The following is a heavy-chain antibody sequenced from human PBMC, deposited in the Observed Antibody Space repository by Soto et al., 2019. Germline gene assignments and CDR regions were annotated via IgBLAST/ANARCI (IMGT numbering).Heavy chain of an antibody. CDR3: ARDRGSSDYYYYGMDV. V-gene: IGHV4-31*03. CDR2: IYYSGST. J-gene: IGHJ6*02. CDR1: GGSISSGGYY. D-gene: IGHD2-2*01. Sequence: QEQLQESGPGLVKPSQTLSLTCTVSGGSISSGGYYWSWIRQHPGKGLEWIGYIYYSGSTYYNPSLKSRVTISVDTSKNQFSLKLSSVTAADTAVYYCARDRGSSDYYYYGMDVWGQGTTVTVSS.